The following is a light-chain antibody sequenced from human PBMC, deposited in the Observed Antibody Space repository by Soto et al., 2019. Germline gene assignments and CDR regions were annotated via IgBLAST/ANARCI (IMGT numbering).Light chain of an antibody. CDR1: SSDVGGYNF. V-gene: IGLV2-11*01. Sequence: QSALTQPRSVSGSPGQSVSISCTGTSSDVGGYNFVSWYQHHPGKAPQFIIYDVTKRPSGVPDRFSGSKSGNTASLTISGLQAEDEGNYHCCSYAGNRIFVFGGGTKVTVL. CDR3: CSYAGNRIFV. J-gene: IGLJ3*02. CDR2: DVT.